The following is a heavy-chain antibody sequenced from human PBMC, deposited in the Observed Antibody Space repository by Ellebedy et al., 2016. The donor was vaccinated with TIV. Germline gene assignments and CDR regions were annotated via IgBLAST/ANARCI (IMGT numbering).Heavy chain of an antibody. CDR3: ARDGNDYGIDAFDI. Sequence: SETLSLTCTVSGASIDSGGYYWSWIRHHPDKGLEWIGYIYYSGRTDYNPSLKSRVTMSIDTSKPQFSLKLTSVTAADTAVYYCARDGNDYGIDAFDIWGHGTTVTVS. V-gene: IGHV4-31*03. CDR2: IYYSGRT. CDR1: GASIDSGGYY. D-gene: IGHD4-17*01. J-gene: IGHJ3*02.